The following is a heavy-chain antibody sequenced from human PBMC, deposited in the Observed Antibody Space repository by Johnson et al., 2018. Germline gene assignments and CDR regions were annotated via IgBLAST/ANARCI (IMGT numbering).Heavy chain of an antibody. V-gene: IGHV3-33*01. D-gene: IGHD6-19*01. J-gene: IGHJ6*03. CDR1: GFTFSSYG. Sequence: VQLLESGGGVVQPGRSLRLSCAASGFTFSSYGMHWVRQAPGKGLEWVAVIWYDGSNKYYADSVKGRFTISRDNSKNTLYLQMNSLRAEDTAVYYCARDKVAGGSYYYYYYMDVWGKGTTVTVSS. CDR3: ARDKVAGGSYYYYYYMDV. CDR2: IWYDGSNK.